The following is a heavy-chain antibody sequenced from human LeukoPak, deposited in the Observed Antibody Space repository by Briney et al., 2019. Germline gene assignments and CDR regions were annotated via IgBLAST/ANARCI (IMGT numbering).Heavy chain of an antibody. CDR2: IYSGGST. Sequence: GGSLRLSCAASRFTVSSNYMSWVRQAPGKGLEWVSVIYSGGSTYYADSVKGRFTISRDNPKNTLYLQMNSLRAEDTAVDYCARESGYDSYFDYWGQGTLVTVSS. CDR1: RFTVSSNY. J-gene: IGHJ4*02. CDR3: ARESGYDSYFDY. V-gene: IGHV3-53*01. D-gene: IGHD5-12*01.